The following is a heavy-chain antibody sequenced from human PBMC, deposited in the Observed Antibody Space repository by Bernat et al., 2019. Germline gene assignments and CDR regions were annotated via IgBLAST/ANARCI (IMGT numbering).Heavy chain of an antibody. CDR1: GGSISSGGYY. CDR2: IYYSGST. J-gene: IGHJ4*02. CDR3: ARGANWGPYYFDY. Sequence: QVQLQESGPGLVKSSQTLSLTCTVSGGSISSGGYYWSWIRQHPGKGLEWIGYIYYSGSTNYNPSLKSRVTIAVDTSKNQFSLKLSSVTAADTAVYYCARGANWGPYYFDYWGQGILVTVSS. D-gene: IGHD7-27*01. V-gene: IGHV4-61*08.